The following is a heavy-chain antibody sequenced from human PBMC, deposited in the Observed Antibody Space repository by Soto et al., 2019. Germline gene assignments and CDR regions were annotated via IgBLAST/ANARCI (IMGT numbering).Heavy chain of an antibody. V-gene: IGHV1-18*01. CDR3: ARSHYDILTGYYSNYYYYGMDV. Sequence: LVKVACKASGYSNTIYGISWGRKDTRQGLEWMGWISAYNGNTNYAQKLQGRVTMTTDTSTSTAYMELRSLRSDDTAVYYCARSHYDILTGYYSNYYYYGMDVWGQGTTVTVSS. J-gene: IGHJ6*02. D-gene: IGHD3-9*01. CDR2: ISAYNGNT. CDR1: GYSNTIYG.